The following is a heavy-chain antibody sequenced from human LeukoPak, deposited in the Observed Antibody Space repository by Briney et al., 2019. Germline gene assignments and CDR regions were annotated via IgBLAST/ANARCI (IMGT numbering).Heavy chain of an antibody. CDR1: GCTFSSYS. D-gene: IGHD6-19*01. CDR2: ISSSSSYI. CDR3: AREGEPYWPYSSGWLNYSYYGMDV. V-gene: IGHV3-21*01. J-gene: IGHJ6*02. Sequence: GGSLRPSCAASGCTFSSYSMNWVRQAPGKGLEWVSSISSSSSYIYYADSVKGRLPISRDNAKNSRYLEMNRLRAEDKAVYYCAREGEPYWPYSSGWLNYSYYGMDVWGQGTTVTVSS.